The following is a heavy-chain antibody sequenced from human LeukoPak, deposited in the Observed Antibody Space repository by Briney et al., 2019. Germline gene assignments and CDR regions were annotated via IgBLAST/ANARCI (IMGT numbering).Heavy chain of an antibody. Sequence: QPGGSLRLSCAASGFTFNSYWMHWVRQAPGKGLVWVSQINSDGSGTDYADSVKGRFTVSRDNAKKTLYLQMNSLRAEDTAVYYCAKSKSATTPKDWGQGTLVTVSS. D-gene: IGHD1-26*01. J-gene: IGHJ4*02. CDR2: INSDGSGT. CDR1: GFTFNSYW. V-gene: IGHV3-74*01. CDR3: AKSKSATTPKD.